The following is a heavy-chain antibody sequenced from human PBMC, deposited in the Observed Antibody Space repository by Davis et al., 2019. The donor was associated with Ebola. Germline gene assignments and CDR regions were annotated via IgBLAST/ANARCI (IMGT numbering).Heavy chain of an antibody. CDR2: IRYDGGDK. Sequence: GESLKISCVASGFRFSSYVMGWVRQAPGKGLDWVASIRYDGGDKHYAASVKGRFTISRDNSKNTVYLQMNSLRGEDTAVYYCAREGSDSYLEYWGQGTLVTVSS. D-gene: IGHD3-10*01. CDR3: AREGSDSYLEY. CDR1: GFRFSSYV. V-gene: IGHV3-33*08. J-gene: IGHJ4*02.